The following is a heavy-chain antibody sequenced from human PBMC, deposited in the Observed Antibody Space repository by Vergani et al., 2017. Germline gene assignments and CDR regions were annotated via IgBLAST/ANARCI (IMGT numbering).Heavy chain of an antibody. D-gene: IGHD3-10*01. CDR2: VHRNGNT. CDR3: AKQNPYGSAHVDF. Sequence: QVDLQESGPGLVKSSETLSLNCAVSGYSVGSGYYWGWNRQPPGRGREWIGCVHRNGNTYYTSSLRSRATSSRDTSKNQFSLRLTSVTAADTAVYYCAKQNPYGSAHVDFWGRGVLVTVSA. J-gene: IGHJ4*02. V-gene: IGHV4-38-2*01. CDR1: GYSVGSGYY.